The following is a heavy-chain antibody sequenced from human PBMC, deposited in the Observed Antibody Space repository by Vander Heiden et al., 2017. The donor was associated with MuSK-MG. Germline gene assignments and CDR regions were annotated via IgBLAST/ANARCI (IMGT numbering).Heavy chain of an antibody. Sequence: EVQLVGSGGDLVQPGESLRLSCAASGFLFSAHWLTWVRQAPGKGLEWVAHIKQDETEKDDVDSVKGRFTVSRDNARNSLYLQVNSLRVEDTAVYDCARGHYGLDVWGQGTTVTVSS. J-gene: IGHJ6*02. CDR2: IKQDETEK. CDR3: ARGHYGLDV. CDR1: GFLFSAHW. V-gene: IGHV3-7*03.